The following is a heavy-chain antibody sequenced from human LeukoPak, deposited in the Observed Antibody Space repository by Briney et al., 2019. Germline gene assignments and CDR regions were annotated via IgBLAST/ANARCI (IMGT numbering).Heavy chain of an antibody. CDR3: ARDMITMVRGVLRNYYGMDV. D-gene: IGHD3-10*01. V-gene: IGHV3-30*02. J-gene: IGHJ6*02. Sequence: GGSLRLSCTASGFTFSIYGMYWVRQAPGKGLEWVAFIRHDGTIKYYADSVKGRFTISRDNSENTLYLQLNSLRAEDTAVYYCARDMITMVRGVLRNYYGMDVWGQGTTVTVSS. CDR1: GFTFSIYG. CDR2: IRHDGTIK.